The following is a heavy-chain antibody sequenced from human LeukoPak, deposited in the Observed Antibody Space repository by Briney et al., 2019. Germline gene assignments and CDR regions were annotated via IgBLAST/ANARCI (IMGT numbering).Heavy chain of an antibody. CDR1: GGSISSYY. CDR3: ARDQYYYDSSGYYYADAFDI. J-gene: IGHJ3*02. D-gene: IGHD3-22*01. V-gene: IGHV4-4*07. CDR2: IYTSGST. Sequence: PSETLSLTCTVSGGSISSYYWSWIRQPAGKGLEWIGRIYTSGSTNYNPSLKSRVTMSVDTSKNQFSLKLSSVTAADTAVYYCARDQYYYDSSGYYYADAFDIWGQGTMVTVSS.